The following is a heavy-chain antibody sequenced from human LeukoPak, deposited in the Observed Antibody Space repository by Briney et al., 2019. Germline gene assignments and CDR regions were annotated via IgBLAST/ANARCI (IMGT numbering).Heavy chain of an antibody. J-gene: IGHJ6*02. CDR2: IIPILGIA. D-gene: IGHD3-9*01. V-gene: IGHV1-69*04. CDR1: GGTFSSYA. Sequence: SVKVSCKASGGTFSSYAISWVRQAPGQGLEWMGRIIPILGIANYAQKFQGIVTITADKSTSTAYMELSSLRSEDTAVYYCARVLRYFDWPYGDNSYYYGMDVWGQGTTVTVSS. CDR3: ARVLRYFDWPYGDNSYYYGMDV.